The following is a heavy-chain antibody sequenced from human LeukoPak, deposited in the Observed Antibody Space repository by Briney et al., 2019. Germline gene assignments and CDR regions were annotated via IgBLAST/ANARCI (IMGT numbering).Heavy chain of an antibody. CDR1: GLTFSSYA. D-gene: IGHD3-10*01. J-gene: IGHJ3*02. V-gene: IGHV3-23*01. Sequence: GGSLSLSCAASGLTFSSYAMSGVRQAPGKGLEWVAAISGSGGRTDYADSVKGRFAISRDNSKTTLYLQVPSLRAEAPAVYYGAKDLSPWFGELWGGGLDIWGQGTMVTVSS. CDR2: ISGSGGRT. CDR3: AKDLSPWFGELWGGGLDI.